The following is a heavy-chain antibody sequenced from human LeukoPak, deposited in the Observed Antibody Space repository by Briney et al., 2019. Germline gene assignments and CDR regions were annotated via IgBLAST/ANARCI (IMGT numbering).Heavy chain of an antibody. CDR1: GFTFSSYS. J-gene: IGHJ4*02. CDR2: ITSDSRTI. Sequence: PGGSLRLSCAASGFTFSSYSMTWVRQAPGKGLEWVSYITSDSRTIDYADSVRGRLTISRDNAKNSLYLQMNSLRDEDTAVYYCARELGYFFDYWGQGTLVTVSS. D-gene: IGHD7-27*01. V-gene: IGHV3-48*02. CDR3: ARELGYFFDY.